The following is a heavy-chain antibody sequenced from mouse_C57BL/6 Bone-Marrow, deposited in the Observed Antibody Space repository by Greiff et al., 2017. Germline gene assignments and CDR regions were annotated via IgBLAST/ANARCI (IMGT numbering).Heavy chain of an antibody. Sequence: EVKLVESGGDLVKPGGSLKLSCAASGFTFSSYGMSWVRQTPDKRLEWVATISSGGSYTYYPDSVKGRFTISRDNAKNTLYLQMSSLKSEDTAMYSCARLDSSGYFDYWGQGTTLTVSS. CDR1: GFTFSSYG. CDR3: ARLDSSGYFDY. D-gene: IGHD3-2*02. V-gene: IGHV5-6*01. J-gene: IGHJ2*01. CDR2: ISSGGSYT.